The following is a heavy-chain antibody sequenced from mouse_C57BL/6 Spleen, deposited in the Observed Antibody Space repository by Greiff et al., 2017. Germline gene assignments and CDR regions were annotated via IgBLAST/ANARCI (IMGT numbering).Heavy chain of an antibody. J-gene: IGHJ3*01. D-gene: IGHD2-4*01. Sequence: QVQLQQPGAELVKPGASVKLSCKASGYTFTSYWMHWVKQRPGRGLEWIGRIDPNSGGTKYNEKFKSKATPTVDKPSSTAYMQLSSLTSEDSAVYYCARLKGDDYDDAWFAYWGQGTLVTVSA. CDR3: ARLKGDDYDDAWFAY. CDR2: IDPNSGGT. CDR1: GYTFTSYW. V-gene: IGHV1-72*01.